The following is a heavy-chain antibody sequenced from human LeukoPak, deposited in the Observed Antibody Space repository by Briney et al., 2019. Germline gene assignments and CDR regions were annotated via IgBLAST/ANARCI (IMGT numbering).Heavy chain of an antibody. Sequence: KTSETLSLTCAVYGGSFSGYYWSWIRQPPGKGLEWIGEINHSGSTNYNPSLKSRVTISVDTSKNQFSLKLSSVTAADTAVYYCAREEQQLAVRGYYYDSSGYHKLYYFDYWGQGTLVTVSS. J-gene: IGHJ4*02. CDR1: GGSFSGYY. D-gene: IGHD3-22*01. CDR2: INHSGST. V-gene: IGHV4-34*01. CDR3: AREEQQLAVRGYYYDSSGYHKLYYFDY.